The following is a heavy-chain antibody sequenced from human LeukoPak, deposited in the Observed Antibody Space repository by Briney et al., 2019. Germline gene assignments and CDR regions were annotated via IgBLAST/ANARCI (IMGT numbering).Heavy chain of an antibody. J-gene: IGHJ4*02. Sequence: ASVKVSCKASGYAFSGFYMHWVRQAPGQGLEWKGWINPTSGDTKYAQKFQGRVTMTRDTSIATAYMELRTLKSDDTAFYYCARRSSVESSWPYDFWGQGTLVTVAS. CDR3: ARRSSVESSWPYDF. CDR1: GYAFSGFY. V-gene: IGHV1-2*02. D-gene: IGHD2-2*01. CDR2: INPTSGDT.